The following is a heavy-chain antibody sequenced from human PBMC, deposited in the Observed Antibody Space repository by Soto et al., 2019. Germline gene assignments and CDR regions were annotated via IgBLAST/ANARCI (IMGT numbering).Heavy chain of an antibody. CDR2: ISYDGSNK. CDR1: GFTFSSYA. CDR3: AREFLGYCSGGSCLGRYFQH. V-gene: IGHV3-30-3*01. J-gene: IGHJ1*01. Sequence: GGSLRLSCAASGFTFSSYAMHWVRQAPGKGLEWVAVISYDGSNKYYADSVKGRFTISRDNSKNTLYLQMNSLRAEDTAVYYCAREFLGYCSGGSCLGRYFQHWGQGTLVTVSS. D-gene: IGHD2-15*01.